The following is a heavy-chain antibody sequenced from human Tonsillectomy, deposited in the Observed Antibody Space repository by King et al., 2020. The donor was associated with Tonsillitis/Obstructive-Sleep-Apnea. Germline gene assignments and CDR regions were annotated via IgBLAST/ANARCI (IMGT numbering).Heavy chain of an antibody. CDR3: ARLRVSDGFDI. J-gene: IGHJ3*02. CDR2: IYYSGST. V-gene: IGHV4-39*01. Sequence: LQLQESGPGLVKPSETLSLTCTVSGGSISSSGYYWGWIRQPPGKGLEWIGSIYYSGSTYYNPSLKSRVTISVDTSKNQFSLKLSSVTAADTAVYYCARLRVSDGFDIWGQGTMVTASS. CDR1: GGSISSSGYY.